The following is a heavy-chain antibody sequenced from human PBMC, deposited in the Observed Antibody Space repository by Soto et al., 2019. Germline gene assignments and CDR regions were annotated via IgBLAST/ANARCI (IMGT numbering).Heavy chain of an antibody. CDR2: ISGRGGST. CDR3: AKDRVIQLLPIWPDP. D-gene: IGHD2-2*01. Sequence: GESLILSWAAAGCTFSSSAVSWVRQAPGKGLEWVAAISGRGGSTYYADSGKGRFTISRANSKHTLYLQVDRLSVDDTAVYYCAKDRVIQLLPIWPDPWGQGTLVTVSS. J-gene: IGHJ5*02. CDR1: GCTFSSSA. V-gene: IGHV3-23*01.